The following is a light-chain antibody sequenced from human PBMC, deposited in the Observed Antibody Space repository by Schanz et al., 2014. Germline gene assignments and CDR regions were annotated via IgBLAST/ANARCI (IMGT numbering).Light chain of an antibody. Sequence: ETVLTQSPVTLSLSPGERATLSCRASQSVSSYLAWYQQKPGQAPRLLIYDASNRATGIPARFSGSGSGTDFTLTISSLEPEDFAVYYCQQRSNWGGAFGQGTKVEIK. V-gene: IGKV3-11*01. J-gene: IGKJ1*01. CDR3: QQRSNWGGA. CDR2: DAS. CDR1: QSVSSY.